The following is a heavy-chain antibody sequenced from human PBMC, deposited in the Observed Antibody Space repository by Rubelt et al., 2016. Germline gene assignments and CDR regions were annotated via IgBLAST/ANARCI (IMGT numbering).Heavy chain of an antibody. CDR3: AKVPIRTVTSTFDY. CDR2: INSDGSST. D-gene: IGHD4-17*01. V-gene: IGHV3-74*02. Sequence: EVQLLESGGGLVQPGGSLRLSCAASGFTFSSYWMHWVRQAPGKGLVWVSRINSDGSSTSYADSVKGRFTISRDNSKNTLYLQMNSLRAEDTAVYYCAKVPIRTVTSTFDYWGQGTLVTVSS. J-gene: IGHJ4*02. CDR1: GFTFSSYW.